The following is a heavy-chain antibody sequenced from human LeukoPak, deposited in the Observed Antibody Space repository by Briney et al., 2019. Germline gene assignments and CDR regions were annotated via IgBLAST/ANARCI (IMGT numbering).Heavy chain of an antibody. CDR1: GFSFSTYW. CDR2: INPDGSTS. Sequence: GGSLRLSCAASGFSFSTYWMHWVRQAPGKGLVWVARINPDGSTSSYADSVKGRLTISRDNAKNTLYLQMSSLKAGDTAVYYCARGGLKPVDCWGQGTLVTVSS. V-gene: IGHV3-74*01. CDR3: ARGGLKPVDC. J-gene: IGHJ4*02. D-gene: IGHD6-19*01.